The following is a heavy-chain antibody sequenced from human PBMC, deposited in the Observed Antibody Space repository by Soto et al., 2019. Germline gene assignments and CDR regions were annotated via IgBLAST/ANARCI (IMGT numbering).Heavy chain of an antibody. CDR3: ARHVGYSGYDSGYYYYYGMDV. Sequence: ASVKVSCKASGYTFTGYYMHWVRQAPGQGLEWMGWINPNSGGTNYAQKFQGRVTMTRDTSISTAYMELSRLRSDDTAVYYCARHVGYSGYDSGYYYYYGMDVWGQGTTVTVSS. V-gene: IGHV1-2*02. D-gene: IGHD5-12*01. CDR2: INPNSGGT. J-gene: IGHJ6*02. CDR1: GYTFTGYY.